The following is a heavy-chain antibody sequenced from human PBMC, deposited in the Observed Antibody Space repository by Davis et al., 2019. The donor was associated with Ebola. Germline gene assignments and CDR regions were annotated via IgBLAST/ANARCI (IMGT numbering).Heavy chain of an antibody. V-gene: IGHV1-69*13. CDR2: IIPIFGTA. CDR1: GYTFTSYD. D-gene: IGHD2-15*01. Sequence: SVKVSCKASGYTFTSYDINWVRQAPGQGLEWMGGIIPIFGTANYAQKFQGRVTITADESTSTAYMELSSLRSEDTAVYYCARDRWRRYCSGGSCYYYYGMDVWGQGTTVTVSS. J-gene: IGHJ6*02. CDR3: ARDRWRRYCSGGSCYYYYGMDV.